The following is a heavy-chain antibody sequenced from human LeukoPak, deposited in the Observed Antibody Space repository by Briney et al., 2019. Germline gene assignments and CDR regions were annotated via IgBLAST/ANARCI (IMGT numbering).Heavy chain of an antibody. Sequence: SVKVSCKASGGTFSSYAISWVRQAPGQGLEWMGRIIPIFGTANYAQKFQGRVTITTDESTSTAYMELSSLRSEDTAVYYCASHPYYDSSGTNVGYWGQGTLVTVSS. CDR3: ASHPYYDSSGTNVGY. V-gene: IGHV1-69*05. D-gene: IGHD3-22*01. CDR2: IIPIFGTA. J-gene: IGHJ4*02. CDR1: GGTFSSYA.